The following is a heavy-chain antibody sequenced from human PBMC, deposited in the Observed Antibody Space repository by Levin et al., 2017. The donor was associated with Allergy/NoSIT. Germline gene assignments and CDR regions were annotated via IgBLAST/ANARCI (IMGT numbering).Heavy chain of an antibody. V-gene: IGHV3-43*01. D-gene: IGHD6-19*01. CDR2: ISWDGLVT. CDR3: ARGNSGWSEYYCDY. Sequence: GESLKISCAASGFTFHHYTMHWVRQAPGRGLEWVSLISWDGLVTYYGDSVKGRFTISRDNRKSSLFLQMDSLTTEDTALYYCARGNSGWSEYYCDYWGQGTRVTVSS. J-gene: IGHJ4*02. CDR1: GFTFHHYT.